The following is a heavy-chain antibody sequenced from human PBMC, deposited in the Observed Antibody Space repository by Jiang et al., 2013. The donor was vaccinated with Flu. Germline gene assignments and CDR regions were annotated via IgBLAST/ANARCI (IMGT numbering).Heavy chain of an antibody. Sequence: NIKQDGSEKYYVDSVKGRFTISRDNAKNSLYLQMNSLRAEDTAVYYCARDRGDIVVVPAATGGWFDPWGQGTLVTVSS. J-gene: IGHJ5*02. V-gene: IGHV3-7*03. CDR2: IKQDGSEK. CDR3: ARDRGDIVVVPAATGGWFDP. D-gene: IGHD2-2*01.